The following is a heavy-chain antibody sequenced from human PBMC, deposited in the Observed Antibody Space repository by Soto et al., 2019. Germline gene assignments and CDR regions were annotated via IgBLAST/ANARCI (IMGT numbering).Heavy chain of an antibody. CDR2: INSDGSST. CDR1: GFTFSSDW. D-gene: IGHD5-12*01. J-gene: IGHJ4*02. CDR3: ASDSGYGYFDY. V-gene: IGHV3-74*01. Sequence: SGGSLRLSCAASGFTFSSDWMHWVRAAQGKVLVWVSRINSDGSSTSYADSVKGRFTITRNNAKNTLYLQMNSLRAEDTAVYYCASDSGYGYFDYWGQGTLVTVSS.